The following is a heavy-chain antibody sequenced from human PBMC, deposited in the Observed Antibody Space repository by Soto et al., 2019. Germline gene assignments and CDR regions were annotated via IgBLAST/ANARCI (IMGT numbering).Heavy chain of an antibody. V-gene: IGHV3-23*01. CDR3: AKDAYGDYSFDF. Sequence: GGCVRLTGICSEIDYSSNPIKWVNQAPGKGLEWVSSISGSGGSTYYADSVKGRFTISRDNSKSTLSLQMNSLRAEDTALYYCAKDAYGDYSFDFWGQGTQVTVSS. D-gene: IGHD4-17*01. J-gene: IGHJ4*02. CDR2: ISGSGGST. CDR1: EIDYSSNP.